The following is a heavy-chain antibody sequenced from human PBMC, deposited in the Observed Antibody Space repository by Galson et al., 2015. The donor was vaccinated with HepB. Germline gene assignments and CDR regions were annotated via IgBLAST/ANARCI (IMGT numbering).Heavy chain of an antibody. CDR3: ARDLNRRDGYNYFPRGNAFDI. D-gene: IGHD5-24*01. Sequence: SVKVSCKASGGTFSSYAISWVRQAPGQGLEWMGRIIPILGIANYAQKFQGRVTITADKPTSTAYMELSSLRSEDTAVYYCARDLNRRDGYNYFPRGNAFDIWGQGTMVTVSS. V-gene: IGHV1-69*04. CDR2: IIPILGIA. CDR1: GGTFSSYA. J-gene: IGHJ3*02.